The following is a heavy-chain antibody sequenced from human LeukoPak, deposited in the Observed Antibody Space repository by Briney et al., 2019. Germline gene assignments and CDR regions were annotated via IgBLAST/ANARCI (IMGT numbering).Heavy chain of an antibody. CDR2: ISAYNGNT. CDR1: GYTFTSYG. D-gene: IGHD3-10*01. Sequence: GASVKVSCKASGYTFTSYGISWVRRAPGQGLEWMGWISAYNGNTNYAQKLQGRVTMTTDTSTSTAYMELRSLRSADTAVYYCARDLGTGNSGSLADYWGQGTLVTVSS. CDR3: ARDLGTGNSGSLADY. J-gene: IGHJ4*02. V-gene: IGHV1-18*01.